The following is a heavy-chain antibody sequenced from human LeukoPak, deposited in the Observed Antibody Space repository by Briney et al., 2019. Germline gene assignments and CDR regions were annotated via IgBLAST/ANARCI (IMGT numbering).Heavy chain of an antibody. J-gene: IGHJ4*02. V-gene: IGHV3-53*01. CDR3: ARDRVGATTNFDY. Sequence: QTGGSLRLSCAASGFTFSSYAMNWVRRAPGKGLDWVSVIYSGGNTYYADSVKGRFTISRDNSKNTLYLQMNGLRAEDTAVYYCARDRVGATTNFDYWGQGTPVTVSS. CDR2: IYSGGNT. D-gene: IGHD1-26*01. CDR1: GFTFSSYA.